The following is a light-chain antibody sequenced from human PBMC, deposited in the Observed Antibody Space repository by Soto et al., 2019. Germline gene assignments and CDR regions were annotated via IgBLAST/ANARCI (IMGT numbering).Light chain of an antibody. CDR1: QSVSIY. Sequence: EIVLTQSPATLSLSPGERATLSCRASQSVSIYLAWYQQKPGQAPRLLIYDSSNRAAGIPARFSARGSGTDFTLFISNLEPEDSAVYYCQHRSNCSPITFGQGTRLEIK. CDR3: QHRSNCSPIT. V-gene: IGKV3-11*01. J-gene: IGKJ5*01. CDR2: DSS.